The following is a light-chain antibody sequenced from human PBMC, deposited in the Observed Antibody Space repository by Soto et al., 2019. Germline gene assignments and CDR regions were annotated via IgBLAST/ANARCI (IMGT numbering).Light chain of an antibody. V-gene: IGKV3-20*01. J-gene: IGKJ5*01. CDR1: QSLSGSY. CDR3: QQNGSLPIT. CDR2: STS. Sequence: EMVLTQSPGPLSLSPGERATLSCRASQSLSGSYLAWFQQKPDQTPRLLIYSTSNRATGIPEKLSGSGSRTDFTLTISRLEPEDFVVYYCQQNGSLPITFGQGTRLEIK.